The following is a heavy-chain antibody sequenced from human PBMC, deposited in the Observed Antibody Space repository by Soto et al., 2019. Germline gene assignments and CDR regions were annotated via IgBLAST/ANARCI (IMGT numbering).Heavy chain of an antibody. CDR3: ARTLTVAEVGAFDI. CDR1: GYTFTGYY. J-gene: IGHJ3*02. V-gene: IGHV1-2*04. CDR2: INPNSGGT. Sequence: GASVKVSCKASGYTFTGYYMHWVRQAPGQGLEWMGWINPNSGGTNYAQKFQGWVTMTRDTSISTAYMELSRLRSDDTAVYYCARTLTVAEVGAFDIWGQGTMVTV. D-gene: IGHD4-17*01.